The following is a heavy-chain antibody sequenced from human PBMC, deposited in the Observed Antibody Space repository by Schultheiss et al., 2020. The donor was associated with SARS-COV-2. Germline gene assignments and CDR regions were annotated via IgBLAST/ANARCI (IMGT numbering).Heavy chain of an antibody. Sequence: ASVKVSCKASGGTFSSYAISWVRQAPGQGLEWMGGIIPNSGGTNYAQKFQGRVTMTRDTSISTAYMELSRLRSDDTAVYYCARSDYYDSSGYYGGYYGMDVWGQGTTVTVSS. V-gene: IGHV1-2*02. CDR3: ARSDYYDSSGYYGGYYGMDV. D-gene: IGHD3-22*01. CDR2: IIPNSGGT. J-gene: IGHJ6*02. CDR1: GGTFSSYA.